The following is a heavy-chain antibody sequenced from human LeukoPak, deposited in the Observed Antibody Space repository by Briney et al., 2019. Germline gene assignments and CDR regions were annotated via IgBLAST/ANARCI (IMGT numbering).Heavy chain of an antibody. D-gene: IGHD2-2*01. CDR3: ASMGPPPAANPDFDY. CDR1: GYTFTSYY. Sequence: ASVKVSCKASGYTFTSYYMHWVRQAPGQGLEWMGWINPNSGGTNYAQKFQGRVTMTRDTSISTAYMELSRLRSDDTAVYYCASMGPPPAANPDFDYWGQGTLVTVSS. CDR2: INPNSGGT. J-gene: IGHJ4*02. V-gene: IGHV1-2*02.